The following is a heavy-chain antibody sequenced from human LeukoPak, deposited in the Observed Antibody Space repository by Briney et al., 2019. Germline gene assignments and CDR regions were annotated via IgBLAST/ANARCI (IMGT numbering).Heavy chain of an antibody. V-gene: IGHV3-23*01. D-gene: IGHD6-13*01. CDR1: GFTVSSNY. CDR2: ISGNGEST. Sequence: GGSLRLSCAASGFTVSSNYMSWVRQAPGQGLEWVSGISGNGESTYYADSAKGRFTISRDNSKNTLYLQMNSLRAEHTAVYYCAKGDGYFDYWGQGTLVTVSS. CDR3: AKGDGYFDY. J-gene: IGHJ4*02.